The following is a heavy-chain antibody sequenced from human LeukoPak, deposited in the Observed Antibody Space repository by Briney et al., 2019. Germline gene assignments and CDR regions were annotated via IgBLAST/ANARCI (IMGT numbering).Heavy chain of an antibody. D-gene: IGHD1-26*01. J-gene: IGHJ5*02. CDR3: ARDYSGEWEQLTGWWFDP. Sequence: GASVKVSCKASGYTFGTHWMHWVRQAPGQGLEWMAIINPSGDVRSYAQKFQGRVTVTRDMSTRTVYMELSDLRPEDTAVYYCARDYSGEWEQLTGWWFDPWGQGTLVIVSS. CDR1: GYTFGTHW. CDR2: INPSGDVR. V-gene: IGHV1-46*01.